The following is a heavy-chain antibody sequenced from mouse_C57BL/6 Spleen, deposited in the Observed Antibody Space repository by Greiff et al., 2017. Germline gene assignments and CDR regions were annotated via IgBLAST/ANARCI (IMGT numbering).Heavy chain of an antibody. D-gene: IGHD1-1*01. Sequence: QVQLQQPGAELVKPGASVKLSCKASGYTFTSYWMHWVKQRPGQGLEWIGMIHPNSGSTNYNEKFKSKATLTVDKSSSTAYMQLSSLTSEDSAVYYCAPIYYYGYFDVWGTGTTVTVSS. V-gene: IGHV1-64*01. CDR3: APIYYYGYFDV. CDR1: GYTFTSYW. CDR2: IHPNSGST. J-gene: IGHJ1*03.